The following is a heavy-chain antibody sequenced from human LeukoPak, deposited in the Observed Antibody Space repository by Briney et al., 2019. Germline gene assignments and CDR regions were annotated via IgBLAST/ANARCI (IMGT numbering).Heavy chain of an antibody. J-gene: IGHJ4*02. D-gene: IGHD3-10*01. CDR3: ARYSLLRSQPARSYDY. CDR2: IYYSGST. CDR1: GESFNTHY. V-gene: IGHV4-39*01. Sequence: SETLSLTCAVHGESFNTHYWTWIRQPPGKGLEWIGSIYYSGSTYYNPSLKSRVTISVDTSKNQFSLKLSSVTAADTAVYYCARYSLLRSQPARSYDYWGQGTLVTVSS.